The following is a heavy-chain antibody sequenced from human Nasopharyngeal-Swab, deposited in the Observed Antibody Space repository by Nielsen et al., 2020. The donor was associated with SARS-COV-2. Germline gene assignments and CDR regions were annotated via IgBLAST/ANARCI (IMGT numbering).Heavy chain of an antibody. CDR1: GFTFSDSA. CDR2: IRSKGNTYAT. CDR3: AKDYEANPFYDSSGFLDY. V-gene: IGHV3-73*01. Sequence: GGSLRLSCAASGFTFSDSAIHWVRQASGKGLEWVGRIRSKGNTYATAYAASVKGRFIIFRDDPTNTAYLQMNSLRAEDTALYFCAKDYEANPFYDSSGFLDYWGQGTLVTVSS. D-gene: IGHD3-22*01. J-gene: IGHJ4*02.